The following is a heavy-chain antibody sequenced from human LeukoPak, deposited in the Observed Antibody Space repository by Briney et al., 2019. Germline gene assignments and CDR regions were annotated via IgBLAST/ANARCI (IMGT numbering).Heavy chain of an antibody. CDR2: IYYSGST. V-gene: IGHV4-59*01. J-gene: IGHJ6*03. D-gene: IGHD3-10*01. CDR3: ARDRGMVRGDYYYYMDV. CDR1: GGSISSYY. Sequence: PSETLSLTCTVSGGSISSYYWSWIRQPPGKGLEWIGYIYYSGSTNYNPSLKSRVTISVDTSKNQFSLKLSSVTAADTAVYYCARDRGMVRGDYYYYMDVWGKGTTVTVSS.